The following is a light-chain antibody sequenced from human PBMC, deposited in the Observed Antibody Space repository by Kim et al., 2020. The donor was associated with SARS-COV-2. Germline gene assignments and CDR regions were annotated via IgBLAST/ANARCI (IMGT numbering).Light chain of an antibody. J-gene: IGLJ1*01. CDR2: DVS. Sequence: QSALTQPASVSGSPGQSITISCTGTSSDVGGYNYVSWYQQHPGKAPKLMIYDVSNRPSGVSNRFSGSKSGNTASLTISGLQAEDQADYYCSSYTPSSTNYVFGTGTKVTVL. CDR3: SSYTPSSTNYV. CDR1: SSDVGGYNY. V-gene: IGLV2-14*03.